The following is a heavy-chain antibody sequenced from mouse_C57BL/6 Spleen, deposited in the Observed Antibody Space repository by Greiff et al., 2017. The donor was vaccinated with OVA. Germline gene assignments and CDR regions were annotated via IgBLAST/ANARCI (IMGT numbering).Heavy chain of an antibody. Sequence: VQLQESGAELVKPGASVKLSCKASGYTFTSYWMQWVKQRPGQGLEWIGEIDPSDSSTNYNQKFKGQATLTVDTSSSTAYMQLSSLTSEDSAVYYGARSCSNHYYAMDYWGQGTSVTVSS. CDR1: GYTFTSYW. CDR2: IDPSDSST. CDR3: ARSCSNHYYAMDY. J-gene: IGHJ4*01. V-gene: IGHV1-50*01. D-gene: IGHD2-5*01.